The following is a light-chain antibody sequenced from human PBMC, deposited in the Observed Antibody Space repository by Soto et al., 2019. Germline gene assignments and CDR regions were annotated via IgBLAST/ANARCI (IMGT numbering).Light chain of an antibody. CDR3: QQSSSIPYT. V-gene: IGKV1-39*01. CDR1: QNINIF. J-gene: IGKJ2*01. CDR2: AAS. Sequence: EIQMTQSPSSLSASVRGRVTITCRASQNINIFLNWYQQKPGKAPELLIYAASTLQSGVPSRFSGSGSGTDFTLTISSLQPEDFATYYCQQSSSIPYTFGQGTRLDIK.